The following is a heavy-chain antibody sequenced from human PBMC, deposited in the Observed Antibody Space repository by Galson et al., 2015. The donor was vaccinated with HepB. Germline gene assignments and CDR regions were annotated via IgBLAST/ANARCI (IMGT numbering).Heavy chain of an antibody. J-gene: IGHJ6*02. CDR1: GFTFSSYA. CDR2: ISYDGSNK. Sequence: SLRLSCAASGFTFSSYAMHWVRQAPGKGLEWVAVISYDGSNKYYADSVKGRFTISRDNSKNTLYLQMNSLRAEDTAVYYCARDMGIAVAAKGWAFYYYGMDVWGQGTTVTVSS. CDR3: ARDMGIAVAAKGWAFYYYGMDV. V-gene: IGHV3-30-3*01. D-gene: IGHD6-19*01.